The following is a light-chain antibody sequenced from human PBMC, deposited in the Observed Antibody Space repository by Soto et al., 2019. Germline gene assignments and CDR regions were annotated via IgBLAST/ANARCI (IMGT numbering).Light chain of an antibody. CDR3: QQYNNWPPVT. CDR2: GAS. CDR1: QSVSSN. V-gene: IGKV3-15*01. J-gene: IGKJ1*01. Sequence: EIVMTQSTATLSVSPGERATLSCRASQSVSSNLAWYQQKPGQAPRLIIYGASTRATGIPARFSGSGSGTEFTLTISSLQSEDFAVYYCQQYNNWPPVTFGQVTKVEIQ.